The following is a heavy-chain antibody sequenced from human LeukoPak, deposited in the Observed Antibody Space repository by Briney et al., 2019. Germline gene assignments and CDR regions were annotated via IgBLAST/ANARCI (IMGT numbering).Heavy chain of an antibody. CDR2: TYYRSKWSK. CDR1: GDSVSSNSAA. CDR3: ARGDPPQWLVFGGPNAFDI. D-gene: IGHD6-19*01. J-gene: IGHJ3*02. Sequence: SQTLSLTCAISGDSVSSNSAAWNWIRQSPSRGLEWLGRTYYRSKWSKDYAVSVKSRITINPDTSNNQLSLQLNSVTPEDTAVYYCARGDPPQWLVFGGPNAFDIWGQGTMVTVSS. V-gene: IGHV6-1*01.